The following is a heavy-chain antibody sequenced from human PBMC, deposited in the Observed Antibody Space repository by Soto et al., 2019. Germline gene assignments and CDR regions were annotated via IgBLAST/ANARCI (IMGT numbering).Heavy chain of an antibody. CDR3: ATDWTPDYYGSGSYPFDY. J-gene: IGHJ4*02. CDR1: GYTLTELS. D-gene: IGHD3-10*01. CDR2: FDPEDGET. V-gene: IGHV1-24*01. Sequence: ASVKVSCKVSGYTLTELSMHWVRQAPGKGLEWMGGFDPEDGETIYAQKFQGRVTMTEDTSTDTAYMGLSSLRSEDTAVYYCATDWTPDYYGSGSYPFDYWGQGILVTVSS.